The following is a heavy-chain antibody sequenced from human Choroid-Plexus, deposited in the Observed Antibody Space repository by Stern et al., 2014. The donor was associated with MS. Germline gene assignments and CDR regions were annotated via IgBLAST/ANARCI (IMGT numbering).Heavy chain of an antibody. CDR3: AKAPVVYSAPLDY. V-gene: IGHV3-30*18. CDR1: GFTFSNSG. CDR2: ITSDGSYR. J-gene: IGHJ4*02. D-gene: IGHD4-23*01. Sequence: QVQLVQSGGGVVQPGRSLRLSCAASGFTFSNSGMHWGRQAPGRGLEWVALITSDGSYRIYADSVQGRFTITRDTSKNTLYLQMNSLRADDTAVYYCAKAPVVYSAPLDYWGQGTLVTVSS.